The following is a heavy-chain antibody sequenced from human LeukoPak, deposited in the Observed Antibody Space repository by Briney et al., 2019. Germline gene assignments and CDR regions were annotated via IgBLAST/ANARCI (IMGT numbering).Heavy chain of an antibody. CDR3: ARAYSGYDQGYYFDY. J-gene: IGHJ4*02. D-gene: IGHD5-12*01. CDR2: IILILGIA. CDR1: GGTFSSYA. Sequence: GASVKVSCKASGGTFSSYAISWVRQAPGQGLEWMGRIILILGIANYAQKFQGRVTITADKSTSTAYMELSSLRSEDTAVYYCARAYSGYDQGYYFDYWGQGTLVTVSS. V-gene: IGHV1-69*04.